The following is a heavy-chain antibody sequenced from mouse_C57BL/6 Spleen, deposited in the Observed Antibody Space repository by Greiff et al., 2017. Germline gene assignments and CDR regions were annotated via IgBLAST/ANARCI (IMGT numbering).Heavy chain of an antibody. D-gene: IGHD2-3*01. V-gene: IGHV3-6*01. CDR1: GYSITSGYY. Sequence: ESGPGLVKPSQSLSLTCSVTGYSITSGYYWNWIRQFPGNKLEWMGYISYDGSNNYNPYLKNRISLTRDPSKNQFFLKLNAVTTEDTATYYCARGYDGYYGGFAYWGQGTLVTVSA. J-gene: IGHJ3*01. CDR2: ISYDGSN. CDR3: ARGYDGYYGGFAY.